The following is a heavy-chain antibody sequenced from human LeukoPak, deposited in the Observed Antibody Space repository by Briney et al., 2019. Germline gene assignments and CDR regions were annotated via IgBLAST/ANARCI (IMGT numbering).Heavy chain of an antibody. D-gene: IGHD6-13*01. V-gene: IGHV3-23*01. J-gene: IGHJ4*02. Sequence: GGSLRLSCAVSGFTFSSYVMNWVRQAPGKGLEWVSGISGSGGSTYYADSVKGRFSISRDNSKNTLYLQMNSLRTEDTALYYCAKATYSSRWYFFDYWGQGTLVTVSS. CDR3: AKATYSSRWYFFDY. CDR2: ISGSGGST. CDR1: GFTFSSYV.